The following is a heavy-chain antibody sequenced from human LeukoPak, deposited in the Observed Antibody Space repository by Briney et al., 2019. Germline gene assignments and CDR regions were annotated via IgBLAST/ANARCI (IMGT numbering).Heavy chain of an antibody. J-gene: IGHJ4*02. CDR1: GFTVSSNY. CDR3: ARDATLYGDYESSFDY. D-gene: IGHD4-17*01. V-gene: IGHV3-66*01. Sequence: GGSLRLSCAASGFTVSSNYMSWVRQAPGKGLEWVSVIYSGGSTYYADSVKGRFTISRDNSKNTLYLQMNSLRAEDTAVYYCARDATLYGDYESSFDYWGQGTLVTVSS. CDR2: IYSGGST.